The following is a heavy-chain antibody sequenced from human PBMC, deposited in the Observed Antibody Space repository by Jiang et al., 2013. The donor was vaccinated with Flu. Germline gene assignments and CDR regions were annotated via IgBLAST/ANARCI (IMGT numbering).Heavy chain of an antibody. CDR3: ARHDDFERETGSSVFGMDV. Sequence: SYWIGWVRQMPGKGLEWMGIIYPGDSDTRYSPSFQGQVTISADKSISTAYLQWSSLKASDTAMYYCARHDDFERETGSSVFGMDVWGQGTTVTVSS. D-gene: IGHD1-1*01. CDR2: IYPGDSDT. CDR1: SYW. J-gene: IGHJ6*02. V-gene: IGHV5-51*01.